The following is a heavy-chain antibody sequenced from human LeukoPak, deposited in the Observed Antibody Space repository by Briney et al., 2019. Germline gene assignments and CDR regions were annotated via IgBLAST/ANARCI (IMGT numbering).Heavy chain of an antibody. CDR2: IIPIFGTA. Sequence: ASVKVSCKASGGTFSSYAISWVRQAPGQGLEWMGGIIPIFGTASYAQKFRGRVTITADESTSTAYMELSSLRSEDTAVYYCARDGVAVAGTDYYGMDVWGQGTTVTVSS. J-gene: IGHJ6*02. CDR1: GGTFSSYA. CDR3: ARDGVAVAGTDYYGMDV. D-gene: IGHD6-19*01. V-gene: IGHV1-69*13.